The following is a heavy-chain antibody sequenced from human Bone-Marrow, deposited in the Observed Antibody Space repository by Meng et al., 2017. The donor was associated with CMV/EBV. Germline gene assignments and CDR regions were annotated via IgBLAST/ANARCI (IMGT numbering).Heavy chain of an antibody. Sequence: LSLTCAASAFTFSSYGMHWVRQAPGQGLEWLTFIAYDGYDKYYADSVKGRFTISRDNSKNTLHLQMDGLRPEDTAVYYCARADVVIIPAATTGDFWGQGTLVTVSS. J-gene: IGHJ4*02. V-gene: IGHV3-30*19. CDR1: AFTFSSYG. CDR3: ARADVVIIPAATTGDF. D-gene: IGHD2-2*01. CDR2: IAYDGYDK.